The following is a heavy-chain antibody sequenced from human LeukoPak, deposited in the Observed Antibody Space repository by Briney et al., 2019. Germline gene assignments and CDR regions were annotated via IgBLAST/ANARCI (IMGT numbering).Heavy chain of an antibody. Sequence: GGSLRLSCAASGFSFSTYGMHWVRQAPGKGLEWVALVSYDESSKYYADSVKGRFTISRDNSKNTLYLQMNSLRAEDTAVYYCAKGSTYYYDSSGYYFSYWGQGTLVTVSS. D-gene: IGHD3-22*01. CDR3: AKGSTYYYDSSGYYFSY. CDR2: VSYDESSK. V-gene: IGHV3-30*18. CDR1: GFSFSTYG. J-gene: IGHJ4*02.